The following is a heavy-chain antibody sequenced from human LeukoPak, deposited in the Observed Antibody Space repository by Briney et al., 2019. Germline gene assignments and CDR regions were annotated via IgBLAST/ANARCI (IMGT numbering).Heavy chain of an antibody. CDR2: ISPYTGNT. CDR1: GYTFSSYG. J-gene: IGHJ4*02. Sequence: GASVKVSCKPSGYTFSSYGISWIRQAPGQGLEWMGSISPYTGNTKYAERLQDRVIMTTDTTTRTAYMELRGLRSDDAAVFYCARDQYDYVWGSYRPYFDYWGQGTVVTVSS. D-gene: IGHD3-16*02. CDR3: ARDQYDYVWGSYRPYFDY. V-gene: IGHV1-18*01.